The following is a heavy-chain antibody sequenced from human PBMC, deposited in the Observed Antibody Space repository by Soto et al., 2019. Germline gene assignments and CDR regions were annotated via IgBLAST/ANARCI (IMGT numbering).Heavy chain of an antibody. CDR3: AREDSSVYSPHDAFDI. D-gene: IGHD3-22*01. CDR1: GFTFSSYA. CDR2: ISYDGSNK. V-gene: IGHV3-30-3*01. Sequence: SLRLSCAASGFTFSSYAMHWVRQAPGKGLEWVAVISYDGSNKYYADSVKGRFTISRDNSKNTLYLQMNSLRAEDTAVYYCAREDSSVYSPHDAFDIWGQGTMVTVPS. J-gene: IGHJ3*02.